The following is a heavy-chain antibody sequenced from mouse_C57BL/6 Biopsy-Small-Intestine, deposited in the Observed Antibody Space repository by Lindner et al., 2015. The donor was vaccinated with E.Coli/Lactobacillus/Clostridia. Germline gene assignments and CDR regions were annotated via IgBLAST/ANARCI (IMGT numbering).Heavy chain of an antibody. CDR1: GYSFTGYY. J-gene: IGHJ3*01. V-gene: IGHV1-66*01. D-gene: IGHD2-4*01. CDR2: IYPGSGNT. Sequence: VQLQESGPELVKPGASMKISCKASGYSFTGYYIHWVKQRPGQGLEWIGWIYPGSGNTKYNEKFKGKATLTADTSSSTAYMQLSSLTSEDSAVYYCARGDYDWFAYWGQGTLVTVSA. CDR3: ARGDYDWFAY.